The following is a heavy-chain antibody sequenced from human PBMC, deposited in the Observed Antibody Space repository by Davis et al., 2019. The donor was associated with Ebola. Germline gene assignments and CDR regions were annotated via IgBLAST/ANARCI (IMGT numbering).Heavy chain of an antibody. Sequence: SETLSLTCTVSGGSISSGGYYWSWIRQHPGKGLEWIGYIYYSGSTYYNPSLKSRVTISVDTSKNQFSLKLSSVTAADTAVYYCARVQITIFGVIDYRGQGTLVTVSS. D-gene: IGHD3-3*01. V-gene: IGHV4-31*03. CDR3: ARVQITIFGVIDY. CDR1: GGSISSGGYY. CDR2: IYYSGST. J-gene: IGHJ4*02.